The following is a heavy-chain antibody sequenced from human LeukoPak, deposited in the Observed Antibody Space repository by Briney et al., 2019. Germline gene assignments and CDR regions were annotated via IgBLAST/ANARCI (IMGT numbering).Heavy chain of an antibody. CDR1: GFTFSYYT. CDR3: ARVLNYYDSSGYYFSY. J-gene: IGHJ4*02. V-gene: IGHV3-30-3*01. D-gene: IGHD3-22*01. Sequence: PGRSLRVSCAASGFTFSYYTTHWVLQAPGKGLEWVAVISYDGSNEYYADSVKGRFTISRDNSKNTLYLQMNSLRVEDTAVYYCARVLNYYDSSGYYFSYWGQGTLVTVSS. CDR2: ISYDGSNE.